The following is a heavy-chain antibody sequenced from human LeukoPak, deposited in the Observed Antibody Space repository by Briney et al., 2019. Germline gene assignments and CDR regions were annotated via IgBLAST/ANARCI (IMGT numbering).Heavy chain of an antibody. CDR2: IREDSTEK. CDR3: VRDAGFFRKEV. V-gene: IGHV3-7*01. D-gene: IGHD2/OR15-2a*01. CDR1: GFSFNSYW. J-gene: IGHJ6*04. Sequence: GGSLRLSCTASGFSFNSYWMTWVRQAPGKGLEWVGNIREDSTEKYYIDSVKGRFTISRDNAKNSLYLQMNSLRDEDTAVCYCVRDAGFFRKEVWGKGTTVIVSS.